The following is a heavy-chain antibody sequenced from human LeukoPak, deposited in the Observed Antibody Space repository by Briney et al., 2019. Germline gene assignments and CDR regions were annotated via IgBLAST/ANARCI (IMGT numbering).Heavy chain of an antibody. CDR3: ASPRSPAASEPEGY. CDR1: GGTFSSCA. Sequence: SVKVSCKASGGTFSSCAISWVRQAPGQGLEWMRRIIPILGIANYAQKFQGRVTITADKSTSTAYMELSSLRSEDTAVYYCASPRSPAASEPEGYWGQGTLVTVSS. D-gene: IGHD2-2*01. J-gene: IGHJ4*02. V-gene: IGHV1-69*04. CDR2: IIPILGIA.